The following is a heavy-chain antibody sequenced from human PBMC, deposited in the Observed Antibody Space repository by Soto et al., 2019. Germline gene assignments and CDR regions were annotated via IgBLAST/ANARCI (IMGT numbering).Heavy chain of an antibody. CDR1: GYTFTSYA. V-gene: IGHV1-3*05. J-gene: IGHJ5*02. CDR3: ARGGGWYVWFDP. D-gene: IGHD6-19*01. Sequence: QVQLVQSGAEEKKPGASVKVSCKASGYTFTSYAMHWVRQAPGQGLGWMGWINAGNGNTKYSQKFQGRVTITRDTSASTAYMELSSLRSEDTAVYYCARGGGWYVWFDPWGQGTLVTVSS. CDR2: INAGNGNT.